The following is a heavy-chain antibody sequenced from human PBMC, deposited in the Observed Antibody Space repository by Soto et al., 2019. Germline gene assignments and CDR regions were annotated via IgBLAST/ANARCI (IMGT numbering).Heavy chain of an antibody. D-gene: IGHD2-15*01. CDR2: ISYSENT. J-gene: IGHJ4*02. CDR1: GGSIISGY. Sequence: PSETLSLTCTVSGGSIISGYWSWIRQPPGKGLEWIGYISYSENTNYNPSLKSRVTMSVDTPKNQFSLRLSSVTTADTAVYYCAGLRGYAGSPIDYWGQGTLVTVSS. V-gene: IGHV4-59*01. CDR3: AGLRGYAGSPIDY.